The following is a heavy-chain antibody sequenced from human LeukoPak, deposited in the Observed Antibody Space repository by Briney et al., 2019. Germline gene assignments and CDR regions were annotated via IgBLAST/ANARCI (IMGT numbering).Heavy chain of an antibody. CDR1: GGSFSGYY. Sequence: SETLSLTCAVYGGSFSGYYWSWIRQPPGKGLEWIGEVNHSGSTNYNPSLKSRVTISVDTSKNQFSLKLSFVTAADTAVYYCARLTDIVVVPAFDPWGQGTLVTVSS. D-gene: IGHD2-2*01. V-gene: IGHV4-34*01. CDR3: ARLTDIVVVPAFDP. CDR2: VNHSGST. J-gene: IGHJ5*02.